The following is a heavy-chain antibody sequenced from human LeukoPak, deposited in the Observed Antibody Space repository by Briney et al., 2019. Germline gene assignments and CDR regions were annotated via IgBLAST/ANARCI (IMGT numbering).Heavy chain of an antibody. CDR1: GYTFTSYG. V-gene: IGHV1-18*01. D-gene: IGHD3-10*01. Sequence: GASVKVSCKASGYTFTSYGISWVRQAPGQGLEWMGWISAYNGNTNYAQKLQGRVTMTTDTSTSTAYMELRSLRSDDTAVYYCARLVRGIRGYNWFDPWGQGTLVTVSS. CDR2: ISAYNGNT. CDR3: ARLVRGIRGYNWFDP. J-gene: IGHJ5*02.